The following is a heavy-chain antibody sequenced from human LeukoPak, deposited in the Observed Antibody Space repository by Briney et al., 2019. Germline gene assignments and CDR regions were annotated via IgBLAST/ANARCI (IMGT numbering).Heavy chain of an antibody. CDR2: IKEDGSEN. CDR1: GFTFSRYW. D-gene: IGHD1-1*01. CDR3: ARQRYSDY. V-gene: IGHV3-7*01. J-gene: IGHJ4*02. Sequence: PGGSLRLSCAASGFTFSRYWMTWVRQAPGKGLEWVANIKEDGSENSYVDSVKGRFTISRDNAKNSLYLQLNSLRAEDTAVYFCARQRYSDYWGQGTLVTVSS.